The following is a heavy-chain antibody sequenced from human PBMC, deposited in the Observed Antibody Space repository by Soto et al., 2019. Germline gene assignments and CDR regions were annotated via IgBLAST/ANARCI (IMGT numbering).Heavy chain of an antibody. Sequence: SETLSLTCTVSGGSISSYYWSWIRQPAGKGLEWIGRIYTSGSTNYNPSLKSRVTMSVDTSKNQFSLKLSSVTAADTAVYYCARDLSGTAMVYIDYWGQGTLVTVSS. D-gene: IGHD5-18*01. CDR3: ARDLSGTAMVYIDY. CDR1: GGSISSYY. CDR2: IYTSGST. V-gene: IGHV4-4*07. J-gene: IGHJ4*02.